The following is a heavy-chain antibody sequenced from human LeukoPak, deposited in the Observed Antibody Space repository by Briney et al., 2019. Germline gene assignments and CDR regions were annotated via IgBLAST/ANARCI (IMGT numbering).Heavy chain of an antibody. CDR3: ARHVTMVRGVTNWFDP. Sequence: SETLSLTCTVSGGSISSYYWSWIRQPPGKGLEWIGYIYYSGSTNYNPSLKSRVTISVDTSQNQFSLKLSSVTAADTAVYYCARHVTMVRGVTNWFDPWGQGTLVTVSS. CDR2: IYYSGST. CDR1: GGSISSYY. V-gene: IGHV4-59*08. D-gene: IGHD3-10*01. J-gene: IGHJ5*02.